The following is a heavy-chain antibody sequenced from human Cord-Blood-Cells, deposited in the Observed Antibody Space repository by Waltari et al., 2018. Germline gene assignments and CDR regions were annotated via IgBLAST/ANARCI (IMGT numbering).Heavy chain of an antibody. CDR2: INPNSGGT. CDR3: ARVGFSGSSFDY. J-gene: IGHJ4*02. CDR1: GYTFTGSS. D-gene: IGHD6-6*01. Sequence: QVQLVQSGAEVKKPRSSVKVSCKASGYTFTGSSIHWTRQAPGQGLEWMGWINPNSGGTNYAQKFEGWVTMTRDTSISTAYMELSRLRSDDTAVYYCARVGFSGSSFDYWGQGTLVTVSS. V-gene: IGHV1-2*04.